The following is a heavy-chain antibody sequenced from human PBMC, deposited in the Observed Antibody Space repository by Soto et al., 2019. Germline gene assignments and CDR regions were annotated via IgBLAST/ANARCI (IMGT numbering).Heavy chain of an antibody. V-gene: IGHV3-33*01. D-gene: IGHD3-10*01. CDR2: IWYDGSNK. CDR1: GFTFSSYG. J-gene: IGHJ4*02. CDR3: ARDSELDYYGSGRAGDY. Sequence: QVQLVESGGGVVQPGRSLRLSCAASGFTFSSYGMHWVRQAPGKGLEWVAVIWYDGSNKYYADSVKGRFTISRDNSKNTLYLQMNSLRAEDTAVYYCARDSELDYYGSGRAGDYWGLGTLVTVSS.